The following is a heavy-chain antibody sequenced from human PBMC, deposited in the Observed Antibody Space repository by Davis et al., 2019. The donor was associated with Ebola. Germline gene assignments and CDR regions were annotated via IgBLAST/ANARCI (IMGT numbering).Heavy chain of an antibody. J-gene: IGHJ4*02. Sequence: GESLKISCAASGFTFSDYYMSWIRQAPGKGLEWVSYISSSGSTIHYADSVKGRFTVSRDNAKNSLFLQMNSLRDEDTAVYYCARGRWNYAMDYWGLGTLVIVSS. CDR3: ARGRWNYAMDY. D-gene: IGHD1-7*01. V-gene: IGHV3-11*04. CDR2: ISSSGSTI. CDR1: GFTFSDYY.